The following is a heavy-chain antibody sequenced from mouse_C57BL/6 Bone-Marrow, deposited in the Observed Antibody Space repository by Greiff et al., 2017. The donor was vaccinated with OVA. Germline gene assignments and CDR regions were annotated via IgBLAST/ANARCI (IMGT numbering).Heavy chain of an antibody. J-gene: IGHJ3*01. CDR1: GYTFTDYN. CDR2: INPNNGGT. D-gene: IGHD1-1*01. V-gene: IGHV1-22*01. Sequence: EVQLQQSGPELVKPGASVKMSCKASGYTFTDYNMHWVKQSHGKSLEWIGYINPNNGGTSYNQKFKGKATLTVNKSSNTAYMELRSLTSEDSAVYYCAIGLRGAGGFAYWGQGTLVTVSA. CDR3: AIGLRGAGGFAY.